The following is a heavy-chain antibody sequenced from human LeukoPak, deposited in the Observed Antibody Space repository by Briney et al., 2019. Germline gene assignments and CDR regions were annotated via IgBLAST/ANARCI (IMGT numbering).Heavy chain of an antibody. V-gene: IGHV3-74*01. D-gene: IGHD1-7*01. CDR1: GFTFSSSW. CDR2: MNADGRTI. CDR3: ARAGNYYFDL. J-gene: IGHJ2*01. Sequence: GGSLRLSCAASGFTFSSSWMHWVRQGPGKGLVWVARMNADGRTINYADSVKGRFTISRDNAKNTLYLQMNSLRTEDAAVYYCARAGNYYFDLWGRGTQATVSS.